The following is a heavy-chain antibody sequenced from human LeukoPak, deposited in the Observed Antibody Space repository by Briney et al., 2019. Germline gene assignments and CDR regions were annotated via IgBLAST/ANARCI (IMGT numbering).Heavy chain of an antibody. J-gene: IGHJ5*02. Sequence: SETLSLTCTVSGVSVCNYCWTWIRQPAGKGLEWTGRICSSGSTIYNPSLKSRVTMSLDMSNNQFSLKLTSVTAADTAIYYCARDRGSDGSDQLDPWGQGILVTVSS. V-gene: IGHV4-4*07. CDR3: ARDRGSDGSDQLDP. CDR2: ICSSGST. D-gene: IGHD3-10*01. CDR1: GVSVCNYC.